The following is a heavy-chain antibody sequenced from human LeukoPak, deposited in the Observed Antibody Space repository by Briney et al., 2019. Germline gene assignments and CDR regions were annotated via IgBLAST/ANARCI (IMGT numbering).Heavy chain of an antibody. Sequence: SVKVSCKASGGTFSNYAISWVRQAPGHGLAWMGRIIPLLGRADYAQNLQGRITITADKSTSTAYMELSSLRSDDTAVYYCARATGSVTTGGALDLWGQGTMVTVSS. D-gene: IGHD4-17*01. CDR2: IIPLLGRA. CDR3: ARATGSVTTGGALDL. J-gene: IGHJ3*01. CDR1: GGTFSNYA. V-gene: IGHV1-69*04.